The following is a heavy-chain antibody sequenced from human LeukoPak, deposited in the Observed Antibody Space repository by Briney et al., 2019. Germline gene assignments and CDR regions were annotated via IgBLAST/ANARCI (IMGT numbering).Heavy chain of an antibody. Sequence: PSETLSLTCTVSGGSISSGGYYWSWLRQSPGKGLEWIGYIYHSGSTNYNPSLKSRVTMSVDTSKNQFTLKLSSVTAADTAVYYCARDNSLYYYYYMDVWGKGTTVTVSS. CDR3: ARDNSLYYYYYMDV. CDR1: GGSISSGGYY. CDR2: IYHSGST. V-gene: IGHV4-30-2*06. J-gene: IGHJ6*03. D-gene: IGHD1-1*01.